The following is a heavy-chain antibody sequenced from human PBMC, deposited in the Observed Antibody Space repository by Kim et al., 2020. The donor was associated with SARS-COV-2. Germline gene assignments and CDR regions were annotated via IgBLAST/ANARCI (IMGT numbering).Heavy chain of an antibody. V-gene: IGHV3-23*01. CDR2: INNGGNT. Sequence: GGSLRLSCVASGFTFTSRAMSWVRQAPGKGPEWVASINNGGNTYYADSVTGRFNISINITKDTLYLQMHSLRVEDTALYYCAKDHPGSDWPALDSWRQGPLLPLSS. D-gene: IGHD6-19*01. J-gene: IGHJ4*02. CDR1: GFTFTSRA. CDR3: AKDHPGSDWPALDS.